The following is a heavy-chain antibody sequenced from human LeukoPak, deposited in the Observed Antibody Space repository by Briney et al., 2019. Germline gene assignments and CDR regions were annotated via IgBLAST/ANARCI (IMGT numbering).Heavy chain of an antibody. Sequence: GGSLRLSCAASGFTVSSNHMSWVRQAPGKGLEWVSVIYSGGSTYYADSVKGRFTISRDNSKNTLYLQMNSLRAEDTAVYYCARDPYSSGWLDYWGQGTLVTVSS. V-gene: IGHV3-53*01. D-gene: IGHD6-19*01. CDR3: ARDPYSSGWLDY. J-gene: IGHJ4*02. CDR1: GFTVSSNH. CDR2: IYSGGST.